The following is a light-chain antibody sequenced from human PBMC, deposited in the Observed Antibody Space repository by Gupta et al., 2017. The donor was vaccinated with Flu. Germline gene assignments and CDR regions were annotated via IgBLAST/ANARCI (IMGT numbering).Light chain of an antibody. Sequence: DIQLTQSPSSLSASVGDRVTITCRASQSIVTYLNWYQQKPGKAPELLIHGASTLRSGVPSRFSGGGSGTDFTLTISSLQPDDFATYYCQQNYRNPPLTFGGGTKVQIK. CDR3: QQNYRNPPLT. J-gene: IGKJ4*01. CDR1: QSIVTY. CDR2: GAS. V-gene: IGKV1-39*01.